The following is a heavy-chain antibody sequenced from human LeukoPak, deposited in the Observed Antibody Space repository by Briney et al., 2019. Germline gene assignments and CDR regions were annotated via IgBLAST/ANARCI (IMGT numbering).Heavy chain of an antibody. D-gene: IGHD6-13*01. CDR2: IHYSGST. J-gene: IGHJ4*02. CDR3: ARHLMVTADGSFDY. Sequence: PSETLSLTCTVSAGSISSYYWSWIRQPPGKGLEWIGYIHYSGSTDYNASLKSRVTISIDTSKNQFSLKLSSVTAADTAMYYCARHLMVTADGSFDYWGQGTLVTVSS. V-gene: IGHV4-59*08. CDR1: AGSISSYY.